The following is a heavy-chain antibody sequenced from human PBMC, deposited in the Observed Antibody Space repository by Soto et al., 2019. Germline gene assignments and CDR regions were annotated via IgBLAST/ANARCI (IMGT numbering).Heavy chain of an antibody. V-gene: IGHV3-23*01. D-gene: IGHD2-15*01. Sequence: GGSLKLSCVASGVIFKNFAINGVRQAPGKGLEWVSVIRGTGLNTYYAGSVKGRFTISRDNSKNTVYLQMDNLTVEDTGIYYCANRASQANIDNGFDPWGPGTQVTVSS. J-gene: IGHJ5*02. CDR3: ANRASQANIDNGFDP. CDR2: IRGTGLNT. CDR1: GVIFKNFA.